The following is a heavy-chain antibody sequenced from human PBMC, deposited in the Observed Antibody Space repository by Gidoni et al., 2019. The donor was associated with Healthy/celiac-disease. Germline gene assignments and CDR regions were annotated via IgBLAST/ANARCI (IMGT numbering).Heavy chain of an antibody. CDR3: AKVDSSGYYYEGAFDI. Sequence: EVQLLESGGGLVQPGGSLRLSCAASGFTFSSYAMSWVRQAPGKGLEWVSAISGSGGSTYYADSVKGRFTISRDNSKNTLYLQMNSLRAEDTAVYYCAKVDSSGYYYEGAFDIWGQGTMVTVSS. D-gene: IGHD3-22*01. CDR2: ISGSGGST. CDR1: GFTFSSYA. J-gene: IGHJ3*02. V-gene: IGHV3-23*01.